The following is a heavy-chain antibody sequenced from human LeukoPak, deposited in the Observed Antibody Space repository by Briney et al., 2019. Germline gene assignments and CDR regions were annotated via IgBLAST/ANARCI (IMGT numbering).Heavy chain of an antibody. CDR1: GGSISSGGYS. V-gene: IGHV4-30-2*01. J-gene: IGHJ5*02. CDR3: ARGDYTKNWFDP. Sequence: KPSETLSLTCAVSGGSISSGGYSWSWIRQPPGKGLEWIGYIYHSGSTYYNPSLKSRVTISVDRSKNQFSLKLSSVTAADTAVYYCARGDYTKNWFDPWGQGTLVTVSS. D-gene: IGHD4-11*01. CDR2: IYHSGST.